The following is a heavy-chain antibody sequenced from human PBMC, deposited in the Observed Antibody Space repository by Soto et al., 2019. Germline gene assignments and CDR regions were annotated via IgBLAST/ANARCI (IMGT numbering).Heavy chain of an antibody. CDR2: IYPYDSDT. CDR3: ARQAYDTSGYRYFDF. D-gene: IGHD3-22*01. J-gene: IGHJ4*02. CDR1: GFSFTSHW. V-gene: IGHV5-51*01. Sequence: PGESLKISCQTSGFSFTSHWIGWVRQMPGKGLEWMGIIYPYDSDTRYSPSFQGQVTISADKSIGTAYLQWSSLKASDTAIYFCARQAYDTSGYRYFDFWCQGTLVTVSS.